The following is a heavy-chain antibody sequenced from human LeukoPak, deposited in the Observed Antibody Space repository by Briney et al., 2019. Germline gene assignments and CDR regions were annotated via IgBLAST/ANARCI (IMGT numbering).Heavy chain of an antibody. V-gene: IGHV3-30*03. D-gene: IGHD6-6*01. CDR3: ARVYSSSSGKNVFDI. CDR2: ISYDGSNK. CDR1: GFTVSGYG. Sequence: PGGSLRLSCAASGFTVSGYGINWVRQAPGKGLEWVAVISYDGSNKYYADSVKGRFTISRDNSRNTLYLQMNSLRAEDTAVYYCARVYSSSSGKNVFDIWGQGTMVIVSS. J-gene: IGHJ3*02.